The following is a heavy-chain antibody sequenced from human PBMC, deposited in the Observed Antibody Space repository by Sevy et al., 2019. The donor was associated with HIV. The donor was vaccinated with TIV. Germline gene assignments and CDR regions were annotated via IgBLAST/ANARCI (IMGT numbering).Heavy chain of an antibody. D-gene: IGHD3-22*01. J-gene: IGHJ4*02. CDR3: ARGPHYYYDSSAFFDY. CDR2: ISNSGTSK. Sequence: GGSLRLSCAASGFTFSSYEMNWVRQAPGKGLEWVSCISNSGTSKYYADSVKDRFTISRDSPKNSLYLQMNSLRAEDTAVYYCARGPHYYYDSSAFFDYWGQGTLVTVSS. V-gene: IGHV3-48*03. CDR1: GFTFSSYE.